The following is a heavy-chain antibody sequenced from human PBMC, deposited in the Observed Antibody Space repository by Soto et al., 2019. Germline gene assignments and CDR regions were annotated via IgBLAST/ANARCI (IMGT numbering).Heavy chain of an antibody. V-gene: IGHV4-31*03. J-gene: IGHJ4*02. CDR3: ASAPTSGYSNFDS. CDR2: IYHSGSP. CDR1: GGSINSGGYY. D-gene: IGHD3-22*01. Sequence: QVQLQESGPGLVKPSQTLSLTCTVSGGSINSGGYYWSWIRQHPEKGLEWIGYIYHSGSPYYNPSLKSRVAISVDTSKNQCSLKLNSVTAADTAVYYCASAPTSGYSNFDSWGQGTLVTVSS.